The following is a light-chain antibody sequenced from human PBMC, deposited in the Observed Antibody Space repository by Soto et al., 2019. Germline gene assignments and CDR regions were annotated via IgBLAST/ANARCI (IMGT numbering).Light chain of an antibody. V-gene: IGKV3-11*01. Sequence: EIVLTQSPASLSLSPGERATLSCRASQSVPRNLAWYQQRPGQAPRLLIYDASSRATGIPDRFSGSGSGTDFILTISSLLPEDFAVYYCQQYGSSPPITFGQGTRLEIK. CDR1: QSVPRN. J-gene: IGKJ5*01. CDR2: DAS. CDR3: QQYGSSPPIT.